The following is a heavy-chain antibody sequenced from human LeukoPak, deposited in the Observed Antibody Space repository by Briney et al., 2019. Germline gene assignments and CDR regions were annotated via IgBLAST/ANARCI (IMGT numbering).Heavy chain of an antibody. CDR2: INHNGNVN. J-gene: IGHJ4*02. CDR3: ARSYSSSSYFDY. Sequence: GGSLRLSCAASGFTLSSYWMNWARQAPGKGLEWVASINHNGNVNYYVDSVKGRFTISRDNAKNSLYLQMSNLRAEDTAVYFCARSYSSSSYFDYWGQGTLVTVSS. V-gene: IGHV3-7*03. CDR1: GFTLSSYW. D-gene: IGHD6-13*01.